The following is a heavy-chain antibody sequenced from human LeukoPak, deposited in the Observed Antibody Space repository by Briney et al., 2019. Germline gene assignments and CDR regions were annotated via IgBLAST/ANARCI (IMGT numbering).Heavy chain of an antibody. CDR2: ISYDGSNK. J-gene: IGHJ4*02. D-gene: IGHD6-19*01. CDR1: GFTFSIYD. CDR3: AKFSKAVTESRFDY. V-gene: IGHV3-30*18. Sequence: GGSLRLSCAASGFTFSIYDMHWVRQAPGKGLEWVAVISYDGSNKYYTDSVKGRFTIARDNSKNTLYLQMNSLRAEDTALYYCAKFSKAVTESRFDYWGQGTLVTVSS.